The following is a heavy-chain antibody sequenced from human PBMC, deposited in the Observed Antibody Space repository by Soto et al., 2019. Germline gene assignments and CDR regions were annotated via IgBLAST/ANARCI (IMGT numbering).Heavy chain of an antibody. J-gene: IGHJ4*02. V-gene: IGHV3-7*03. Sequence: LRLSRAVSGFSFGSYWMSWVRQAPGKGLEWLASIKDDGSERYYLDSVKGRFTISRDNAKDSLSLQMNSRRGEDTACYYCARDGGPVTIFGGALSGDFDFWGQGTLVTVSS. CDR3: ARDGGPVTIFGGALSGDFDF. D-gene: IGHD3-3*01. CDR1: GFSFGSYW. CDR2: IKDDGSER.